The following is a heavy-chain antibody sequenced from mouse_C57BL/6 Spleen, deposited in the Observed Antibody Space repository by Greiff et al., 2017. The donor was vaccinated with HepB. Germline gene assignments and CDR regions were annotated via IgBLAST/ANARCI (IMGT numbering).Heavy chain of an antibody. CDR2: INPNYGTT. CDR1: GYSFTDYN. CDR3: ARGGNSPYYAMDY. D-gene: IGHD3-1*01. J-gene: IGHJ4*01. Sequence: VQLKESGPELVKPGASVKISCKASGYSFTDYNMNWVKQSNGKSLEWIGVINPNYGTTSYNQKFKGKATLTVDQSSSTAYMQLNSLTSEDSAVYYCARGGNSPYYAMDYWGQGTSVTVSS. V-gene: IGHV1-39*01.